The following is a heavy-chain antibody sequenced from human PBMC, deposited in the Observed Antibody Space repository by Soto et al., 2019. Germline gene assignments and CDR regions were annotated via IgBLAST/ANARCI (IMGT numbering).Heavy chain of an antibody. CDR1: DDFTSSYY. Sequence: PSDTLSLTCTVSDDFTSSYYWNWIRQPAGKGLEWIGRVSTNGATNYNPSLESRVTMSVDTSKNQFSLKLTSVTAADTAVYFCARADYEILTGSYAMDVWGQGTTVTVSS. CDR2: VSTNGAT. J-gene: IGHJ6*02. D-gene: IGHD3-9*01. V-gene: IGHV4-4*07. CDR3: ARADYEILTGSYAMDV.